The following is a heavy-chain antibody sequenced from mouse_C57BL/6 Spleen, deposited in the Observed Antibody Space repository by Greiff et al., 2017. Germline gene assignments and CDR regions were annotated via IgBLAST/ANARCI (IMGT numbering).Heavy chain of an antibody. CDR3: TRRPYGSHYFGD. V-gene: IGHV1-15*01. Sequence: VQLKQSGAELVRPGASVTLSCKASGYTFTDYEMHWVKQTPVHGLEWIGAIDPETGGTAYNQKFKGKAILTADKSSSTAYMELRSLTSEDSAVYYCTRRPYGSHYFGDWGQGTTLTVSS. CDR2: IDPETGGT. J-gene: IGHJ2*01. D-gene: IGHD1-1*01. CDR1: GYTFTDYE.